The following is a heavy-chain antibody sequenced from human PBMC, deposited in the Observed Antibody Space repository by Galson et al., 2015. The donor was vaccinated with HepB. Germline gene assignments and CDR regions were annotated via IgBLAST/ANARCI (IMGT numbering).Heavy chain of an antibody. CDR3: ARGGKREPRGYNWFDP. D-gene: IGHD1-26*01. J-gene: IGHJ5*02. CDR2: INPNSGAT. V-gene: IGHV1-2*02. Sequence: SVKVSCKASGYTFTAYYMHWVRQAPGQGLEWMGWINPNSGATIYAQKFQDRVIMTRDTSISTTYMDLSRLTSDDTALYFCARGGKREPRGYNWFDPWGQGTQVTVSS. CDR1: GYTFTAYY.